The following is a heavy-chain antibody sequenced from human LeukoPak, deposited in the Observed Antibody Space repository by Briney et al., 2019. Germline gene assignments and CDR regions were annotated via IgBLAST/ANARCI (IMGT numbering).Heavy chain of an antibody. CDR2: IYHSGST. V-gene: IGHV4-59*01. J-gene: IGHJ4*02. D-gene: IGHD6-13*01. CDR3: ARGKYSSSSNDY. CDR1: GGSISSYY. Sequence: PSETLSLTCTVSGGSISSYYWSWIRQPPGKGLEWIGYIYHSGSTNYNPSLKSRVTISVDTSKNQFSLKLSSVTTADTAVYYCARGKYSSSSNDYWGQGTLVTVSS.